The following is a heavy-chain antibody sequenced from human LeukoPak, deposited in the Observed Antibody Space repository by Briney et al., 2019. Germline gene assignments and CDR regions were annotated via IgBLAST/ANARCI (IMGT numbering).Heavy chain of an antibody. V-gene: IGHV3-64*01. J-gene: IGHJ4*02. CDR1: GFTFSSYA. CDR2: ISSNGGST. D-gene: IGHD2-2*01. Sequence: GGSLRLSCAASGFTFSSYAMHWVRQAPGKGLEYVSAISSNGGSTYYANSVKGRFTTSRDNSKNTLYLQMGSLRAEDMAVYYCARGGFVPDYWGQGTLVTVSS. CDR3: ARGGFVPDY.